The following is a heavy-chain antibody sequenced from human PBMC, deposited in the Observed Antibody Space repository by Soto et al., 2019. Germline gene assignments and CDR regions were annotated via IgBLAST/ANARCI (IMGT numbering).Heavy chain of an antibody. D-gene: IGHD6-19*01. CDR3: ARLFDSSGWYDY. CDR2: IYPGDSDT. Sequence: GESLKISCKGSGYSFTSYWICWVRQMPGKGLERMGIIYPGDSDTRYSPSFQGQVTISADKSITTTYLQWSSLKASDTAIYYCARLFDSSGWYDYWGQGTLVTVSS. V-gene: IGHV5-51*01. CDR1: GYSFTSYW. J-gene: IGHJ4*02.